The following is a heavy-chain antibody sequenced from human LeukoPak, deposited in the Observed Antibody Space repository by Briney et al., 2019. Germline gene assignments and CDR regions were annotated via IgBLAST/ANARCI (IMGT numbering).Heavy chain of an antibody. D-gene: IGHD3-22*01. CDR3: ARGIYDRSGFSYYYYHMDV. V-gene: IGHV4-59*01. Sequence: PSETLSLTCFVSGGSISSYYWSWIRQPPGKGLEWIGYIYYRGDTNYNPSLKSRVTISLDTSKNQCSLRLSSVTAADTAVYHCARGIYDRSGFSYYYYHMDVWGKGTTVTVSS. J-gene: IGHJ6*03. CDR2: IYYRGDT. CDR1: GGSISSYY.